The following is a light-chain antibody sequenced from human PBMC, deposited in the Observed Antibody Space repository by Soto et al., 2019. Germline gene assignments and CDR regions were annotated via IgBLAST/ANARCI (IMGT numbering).Light chain of an antibody. CDR2: NNN. V-gene: IGLV1-44*01. J-gene: IGLJ1*01. CDR1: GSNIGSNT. CDR3: AAWDDSLNGYV. Sequence: QAVVTQPPSASGTPRQRVTISCSGSGSNIGSNTVNWYQQLPGTAPRLLIYNNNQRPSGVPDRFSGSKSGTSASLAISGLQSDDEADYYCAAWDDSLNGYVFGTGTKLTVL.